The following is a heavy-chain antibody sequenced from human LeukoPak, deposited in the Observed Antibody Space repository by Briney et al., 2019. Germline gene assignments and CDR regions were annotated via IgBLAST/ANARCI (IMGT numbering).Heavy chain of an antibody. CDR1: GFTFSSYE. CDR2: ISSSGSTI. D-gene: IGHD6-13*01. V-gene: IGHV3-48*03. Sequence: GGSLRLSCAASGFTFSSYEMNWVRQAPGKWLECVSYISSSGSTIYYADSVKGRFTISRDNANNSLYLQMNSLRAEDTAVYYCARDKSSSWYYFDYWGQGTLVTVSS. J-gene: IGHJ4*02. CDR3: ARDKSSSWYYFDY.